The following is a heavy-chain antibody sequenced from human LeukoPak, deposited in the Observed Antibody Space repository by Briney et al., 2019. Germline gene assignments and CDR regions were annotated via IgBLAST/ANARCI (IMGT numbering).Heavy chain of an antibody. Sequence: PGGSLRLSCAASGFTVPDNYMNWVRQSSGKGLEWVSVIYGGGDTNYADSVKGRFIISRDTSKNTVYLQMNSLRAEDTAVYYCARDQALAAAGMGYYYYMDVWGKGTTVTVSS. V-gene: IGHV3-53*01. J-gene: IGHJ6*03. D-gene: IGHD6-13*01. CDR3: ARDQALAAAGMGYYYYMDV. CDR1: GFTVPDNY. CDR2: IYGGGDT.